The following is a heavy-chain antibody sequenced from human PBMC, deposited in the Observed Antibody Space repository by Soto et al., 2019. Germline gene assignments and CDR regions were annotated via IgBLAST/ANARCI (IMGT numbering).Heavy chain of an antibody. Sequence: PSETLSLTCTVSGGSISSGDYYWSWIRQPPGKGLEWIGYIYYSGSTYYNPSLKSRVTISVDTSKNQLTLKLSSVTAADTAVYYCARVFSDSSSFFDPWGQGTLVTVSA. J-gene: IGHJ5*02. CDR2: IYYSGST. CDR3: ARVFSDSSSFFDP. V-gene: IGHV4-30-4*01. CDR1: GGSISSGDYY. D-gene: IGHD6-13*01.